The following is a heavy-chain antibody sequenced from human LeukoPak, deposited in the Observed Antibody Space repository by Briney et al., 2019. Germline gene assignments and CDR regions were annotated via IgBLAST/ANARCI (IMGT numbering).Heavy chain of an antibody. D-gene: IGHD2-2*01. Sequence: SETLSLTCTVSGFSVSSGSYYWSWIRQPPGKGLEWIGYIYYSGSTNYNPSLKSRVTISVDTSKNQFSLKLSSVTAADTAVYYCASLVVPAARTNAFDIWGQGTMVTVSS. J-gene: IGHJ3*02. CDR3: ASLVVPAARTNAFDI. CDR2: IYYSGST. V-gene: IGHV4-61*01. CDR1: GFSVSSGSYY.